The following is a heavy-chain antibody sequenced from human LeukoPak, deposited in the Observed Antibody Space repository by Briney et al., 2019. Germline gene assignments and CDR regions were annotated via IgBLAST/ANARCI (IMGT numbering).Heavy chain of an antibody. D-gene: IGHD4-17*01. CDR3: AREGATVTTSVRRFDY. CDR1: GFTFGSYA. CDR2: ISYDGSNK. Sequence: GGSLRLSCAASGFTFGSYAMHWVRQAPGKGLEWVAVISYDGSNKYYADSVKGRFTISRDNSKNTLYLQMNSLGAEDTAVYYCAREGATVTTSVRRFDYWGQGTLVTVSS. J-gene: IGHJ4*02. V-gene: IGHV3-30-3*01.